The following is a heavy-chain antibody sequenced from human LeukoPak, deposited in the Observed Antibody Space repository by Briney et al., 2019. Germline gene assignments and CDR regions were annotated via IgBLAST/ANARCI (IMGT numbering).Heavy chain of an antibody. CDR1: GFTFSSYS. V-gene: IGHV3-21*04. D-gene: IGHD3-22*01. CDR3: AKSLGRYYDSSGYPTLYYFDY. J-gene: IGHJ4*02. CDR2: ISSGSNYI. Sequence: GGSLRLSCAASGFTFSSYSLNWVRQAPGKGLEWVSSISSGSNYIYYADSVKGRFTISRDNAKNSLYLQMNSLRAEDTALYYCAKSLGRYYDSSGYPTLYYFDYWGQGTLVTVSS.